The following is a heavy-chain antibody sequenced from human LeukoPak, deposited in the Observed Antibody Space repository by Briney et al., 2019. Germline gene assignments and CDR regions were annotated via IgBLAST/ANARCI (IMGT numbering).Heavy chain of an antibody. V-gene: IGHV3-48*03. J-gene: IGHJ4*02. CDR2: ISSSGSTI. D-gene: IGHD5-18*01. CDR1: GFTFSSYE. CDR3: ARERFLPLLGGYSRPLDY. Sequence: GGSLRLSCAASGFTFSSYEMNWVRQAPGKGLEWVSYISSSGSTIYYADSVKGRFTISRDNAKNSLYLQMNSLRAEDTAVYYCARERFLPLLGGYSRPLDYWGQGTLVTVSS.